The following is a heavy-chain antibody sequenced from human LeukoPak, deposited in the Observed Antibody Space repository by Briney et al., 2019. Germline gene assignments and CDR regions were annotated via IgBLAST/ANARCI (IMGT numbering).Heavy chain of an antibody. V-gene: IGHV1-8*01. Sequence: GASVKVSRKASGYTFTTYDINWVRQASGQGLEWMGWMNPHGGNTGYAQKFQGRVTMTRDTFINTAYMELSSLTSDDTAVYYCTRAPVPGNYWGQGTLVTVSS. CDR1: GYTFTTYD. CDR3: TRAPVPGNY. J-gene: IGHJ4*02. D-gene: IGHD3-10*01. CDR2: MNPHGGNT.